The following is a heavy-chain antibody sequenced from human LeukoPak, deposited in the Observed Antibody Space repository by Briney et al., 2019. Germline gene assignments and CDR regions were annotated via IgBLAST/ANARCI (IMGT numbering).Heavy chain of an antibody. Sequence: SETLSLTCAASGYSISSGYYWGWIRQPPGKGLEWIGSIYHSGSTYYNPSLKSRVTISVYTSKNQFSLKLSFVTAADTAVYYCARNPVVVVPAATREGFDPWGQGTLVTVSS. CDR2: IYHSGST. V-gene: IGHV4-38-2*01. CDR3: ARNPVVVVPAATREGFDP. CDR1: GYSISSGYY. D-gene: IGHD2-2*01. J-gene: IGHJ5*02.